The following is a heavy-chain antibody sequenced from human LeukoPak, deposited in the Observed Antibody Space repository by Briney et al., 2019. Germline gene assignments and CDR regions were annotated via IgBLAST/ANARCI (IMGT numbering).Heavy chain of an antibody. V-gene: IGHV3-7*01. CDR3: ARHSSGSYYTY. Sequence: GGSLRLSCAASGFTFTSSRMSWVRQAPGRGLEWVAHIKQDVSDKYYVDSVKGRFTISRDNAKNSLYLQLNSLRVEDTAMYYCARHSSGSYYTYWGQGTLVTVSS. CDR1: GFTFTSSR. CDR2: IKQDVSDK. D-gene: IGHD3-10*01. J-gene: IGHJ4*02.